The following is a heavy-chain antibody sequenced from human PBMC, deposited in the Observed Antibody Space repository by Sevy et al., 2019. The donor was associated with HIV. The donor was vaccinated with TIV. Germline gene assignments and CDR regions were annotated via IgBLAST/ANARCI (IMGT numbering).Heavy chain of an antibody. D-gene: IGHD1-1*01. CDR1: GFAFNNYW. V-gene: IGHV3-7*01. Sequence: GGSLRLSCAASGFAFNNYWMAWVRQAPGKGLEWVANIKKDGSDKYYVDSVKGLFTISRDNAKNSLYLQMNSLRVEDTAVYYCATNAVWSFDSWGQGTLVTVSS. CDR3: ATNAVWSFDS. CDR2: IKKDGSDK. J-gene: IGHJ4*02.